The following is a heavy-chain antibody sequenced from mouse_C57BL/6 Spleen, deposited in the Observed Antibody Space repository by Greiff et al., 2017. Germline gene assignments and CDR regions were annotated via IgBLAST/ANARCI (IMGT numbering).Heavy chain of an antibody. CDR1: GYAFSSYW. J-gene: IGHJ1*03. D-gene: IGHD2-1*01. Sequence: VKLMESGAELVKPGASVKISCKASGYAFSSYWMNWVKQRPGKGLEWIGQIYPGDGDTNYNGKFKGKATLTADKSSSTAYMQLSSLTSEDSAVYFCARYYGNFYWYFDVWGTGTTVTVSS. CDR3: ARYYGNFYWYFDV. CDR2: IYPGDGDT. V-gene: IGHV1-80*01.